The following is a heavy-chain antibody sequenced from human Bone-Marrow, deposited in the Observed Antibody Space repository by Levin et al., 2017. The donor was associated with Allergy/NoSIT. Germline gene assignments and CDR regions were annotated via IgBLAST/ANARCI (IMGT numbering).Heavy chain of an antibody. Sequence: GGSLRLSCAASGFTLSSYWMTWVRQAPGEGLEWVATIREDGGLRYYVDSVKGRFTISRDNAQNSLYLQMNSLRVEDTAVYYCASARTGTTGEKFDDVCDIWGQGTMVTVSS. D-gene: IGHD3-16*01. CDR1: GFTLSSYW. J-gene: IGHJ3*02. V-gene: IGHV3-7*01. CDR2: IREDGGLR. CDR3: ASARTGTTGEKFDDVCDI.